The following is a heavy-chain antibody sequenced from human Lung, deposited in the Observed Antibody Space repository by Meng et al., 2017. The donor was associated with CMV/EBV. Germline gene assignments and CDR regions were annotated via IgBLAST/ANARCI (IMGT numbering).Heavy chain of an antibody. J-gene: IGHJ6*02. CDR1: GGSISSYY. CDR2: IYYSGST. CDR3: ARDLGYCSSTSCYYYYGMDV. V-gene: IGHV4-59*01. D-gene: IGHD2-2*01. Sequence: SXTLSLXCTVSGGSISSYYWSWIRQPPGKGLEWIGYIYYSGSTNYNPSLKSRVTISVDTSKNQFSLKLSSVTAADTAVYYCARDLGYCSSTSCYYYYGMDVWGQGNXV.